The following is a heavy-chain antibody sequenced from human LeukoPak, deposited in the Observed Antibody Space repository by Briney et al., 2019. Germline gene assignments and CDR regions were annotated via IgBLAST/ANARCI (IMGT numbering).Heavy chain of an antibody. D-gene: IGHD6-19*01. Sequence: PSETLSLTYTVSGGSISSYYWSWIRQPPGKGLEWIGYIYYSGSTNYNPSLKSRVTISVDTSKNQFSLKLSSVTAADTAVYYCAYSSGRGWFDPWGQGTLVTVSS. CDR1: GGSISSYY. CDR2: IYYSGST. V-gene: IGHV4-59*01. CDR3: AYSSGRGWFDP. J-gene: IGHJ5*02.